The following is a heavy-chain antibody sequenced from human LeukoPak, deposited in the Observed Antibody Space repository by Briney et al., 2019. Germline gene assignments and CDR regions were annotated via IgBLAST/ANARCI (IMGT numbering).Heavy chain of an antibody. D-gene: IGHD4-17*01. CDR2: IYYSGST. V-gene: IGHV4-34*01. J-gene: IGHJ4*02. CDR3: ARSTHDYEFDY. Sequence: PSETLSLTCAVYGGSFSGYYWSWIRQPPGKGLEWIGSIYYSGSTYYNPSLKSRVTISVDTSKNQFSLKLSSVTAADTAVYYCARSTHDYEFDYWGQGTLVTVSS. CDR1: GGSFSGYY.